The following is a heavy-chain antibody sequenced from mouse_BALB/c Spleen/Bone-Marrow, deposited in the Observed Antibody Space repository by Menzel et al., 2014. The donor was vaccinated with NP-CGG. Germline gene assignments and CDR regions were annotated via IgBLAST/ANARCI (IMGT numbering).Heavy chain of an antibody. Sequence: EVQLVESGAELVEPGASVKLSCTGSGFNIKDTYIHWMKQRPEQGLEWIGRIDPANGYTKYDPKFQAKATITADTFPNTSYLQPSSLAPEDSAVYYCARVTAATSYYAMDFWGQGTSVTVSS. CDR2: IDPANGYT. CDR3: ARVTAATSYYAMDF. V-gene: IGHV14-3*02. CDR1: GFNIKDTY. D-gene: IGHD1-2*01. J-gene: IGHJ4*01.